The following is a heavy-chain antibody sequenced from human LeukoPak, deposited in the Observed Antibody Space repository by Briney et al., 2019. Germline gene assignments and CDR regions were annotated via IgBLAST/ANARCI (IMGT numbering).Heavy chain of an antibody. V-gene: IGHV3-11*01. Sequence: GGSLRLSCAASGFPFSGYYMSWVRQGPGRGLEWIAYSRYTAAGIYYADSVKGRFTISRDNAKNSLYLQMDSLRADDTAVYCCAREKVDCSGGSCYSGEYYYYGMDVWGQGTTVTVSS. J-gene: IGHJ6*02. D-gene: IGHD2-15*01. CDR3: AREKVDCSGGSCYSGEYYYYGMDV. CDR1: GFPFSGYY. CDR2: SRYTAAGI.